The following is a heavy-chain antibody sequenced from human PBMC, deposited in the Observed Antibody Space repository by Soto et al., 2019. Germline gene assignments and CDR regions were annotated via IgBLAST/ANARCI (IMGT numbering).Heavy chain of an antibody. CDR1: GGSISSYY. Sequence: QVQLQESGPGLVKPSETLSLTCTVSGGSISSYYWSWIRQPPGKGLEWIGYIYYSGSTNYNPSLKSRVTISVETTKNQFSLKLSSVTAADTAVYYCARLYSSSSLRVFDYWGQGTLVTVSS. CDR2: IYYSGST. V-gene: IGHV4-59*08. D-gene: IGHD6-6*01. J-gene: IGHJ4*02. CDR3: ARLYSSSSLRVFDY.